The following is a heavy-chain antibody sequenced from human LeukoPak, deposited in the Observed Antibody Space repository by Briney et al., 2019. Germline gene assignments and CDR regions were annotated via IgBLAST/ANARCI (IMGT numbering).Heavy chain of an antibody. D-gene: IGHD4-17*01. CDR1: GFTFSSYS. CDR2: ISSSSSYI. V-gene: IGHV3-21*01. J-gene: IGHJ4*02. Sequence: GGSLRLSCAASGFTFSSYSMNWVRQAPGKGLEWVSSISSSSSYIYYADSVKGRFTISRDNAKNSLYLQMNSLRAEDTAVYYCARASTVTTRLALWGQGTLVTVSS. CDR3: ARASTVTTRLAL.